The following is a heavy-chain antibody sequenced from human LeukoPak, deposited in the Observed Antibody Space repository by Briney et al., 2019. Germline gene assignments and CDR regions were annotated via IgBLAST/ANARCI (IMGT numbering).Heavy chain of an antibody. CDR1: GFTFSSYG. D-gene: IGHD5-24*01. CDR3: AKSGERWQQFWYYDN. J-gene: IGHJ4*02. CDR2: ISFDGTNK. V-gene: IGHV3-30*05. Sequence: GRSLRLSCAASGFTFSSYGMHWVRQAPGKGLEWVAVISFDGTNKYYTDSVKGRFSISRDNSKNTLYLEMDSLRAEGTAVYYCAKSGERWQQFWYYDNWGQGTFITVSS.